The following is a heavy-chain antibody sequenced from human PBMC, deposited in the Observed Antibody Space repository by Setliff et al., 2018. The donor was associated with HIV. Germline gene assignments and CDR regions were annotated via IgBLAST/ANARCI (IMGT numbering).Heavy chain of an antibody. J-gene: IGHJ6*03. D-gene: IGHD3-10*01. Sequence: SETLSLTCTVTGGSISSNNFYWGWIRQPPGKGLEWIGTIYSSGDSFYDPSLKSRVTTSIDSSKNQFSLKLSSVTAADTAAYYCARSTVGIRGVVRGYYYYYMDVWGKGTTVTVSS. CDR3: ARSTVGIRGVVRGYYYYYMDV. V-gene: IGHV4-39*01. CDR2: IYSSGDS. CDR1: GGSISSNNFY.